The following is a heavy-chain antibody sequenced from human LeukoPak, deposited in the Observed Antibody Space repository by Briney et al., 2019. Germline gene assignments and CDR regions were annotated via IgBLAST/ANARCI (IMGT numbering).Heavy chain of an antibody. V-gene: IGHV5-51*01. D-gene: IGHD2-15*01. Sequence: GESLKISCQASGYDFANFWIGWVRQMPGKGLDWMGIIYPGDSDTRYSPSFQGQVTISADKSISNAYLQWTSLKASDTAMYYCATQGTLTPHNAFDVWGQGTMVTVSS. CDR3: ATQGTLTPHNAFDV. J-gene: IGHJ3*01. CDR1: GYDFANFW. CDR2: IYPGDSDT.